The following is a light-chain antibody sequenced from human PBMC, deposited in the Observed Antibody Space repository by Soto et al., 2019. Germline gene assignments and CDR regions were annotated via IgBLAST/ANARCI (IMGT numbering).Light chain of an antibody. CDR1: QSVSSSY. CDR3: QQYGSSPWT. J-gene: IGKJ5*01. V-gene: IGKV3-20*01. Sequence: ETVLTLYPRTLSMSQGERATLSCRASQSVSSSYLAWYQQKPGQAPRLLIYGASGRATGIPDRFSGSGSRTDFTLIITRLESGDFAFYYCQQYGSSPWTFGQGTRLEIK. CDR2: GAS.